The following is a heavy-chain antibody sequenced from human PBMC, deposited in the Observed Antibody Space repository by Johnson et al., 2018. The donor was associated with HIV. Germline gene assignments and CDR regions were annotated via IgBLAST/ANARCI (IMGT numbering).Heavy chain of an antibody. Sequence: QVQLVESGGGLVQPGGSLRLSCAASGFTFSDSYMHWIRQAPGKGLEWVSYISGSDGAMWYADSVTGRFTVSRDNAKNSFYLQMNSLRAEDTAVYYCARTPSLPGAFDIWGQGTMVTVSS. CDR2: ISGSDGAM. CDR3: ARTPSLPGAFDI. CDR1: GFTFSDSY. V-gene: IGHV3-11*04. J-gene: IGHJ3*02.